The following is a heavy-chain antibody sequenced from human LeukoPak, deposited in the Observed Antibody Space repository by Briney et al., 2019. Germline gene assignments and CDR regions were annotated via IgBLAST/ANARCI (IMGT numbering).Heavy chain of an antibody. CDR1: GYTFTSDG. CDR2: ISAYNGNT. V-gene: IGHV1-18*01. Sequence: ASVKVSCKASGYTFTSDGISWVRQAPGQGLEWMGWISAYNGNTNYAQKLQGRVTMTTDTSTSTAYMELRSLRSDDTAVYYCARLHYYDSSGYYAYWGQGTLVTVSS. CDR3: ARLHYYDSSGYYAY. J-gene: IGHJ4*02. D-gene: IGHD3-22*01.